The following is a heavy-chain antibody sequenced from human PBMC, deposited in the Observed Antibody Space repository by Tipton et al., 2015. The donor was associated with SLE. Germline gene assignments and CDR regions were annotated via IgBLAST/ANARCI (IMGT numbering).Heavy chain of an antibody. CDR1: GGSISSYY. D-gene: IGHD3-16*01. V-gene: IGHV4-59*08. CDR3: ARHGVWFDP. J-gene: IGHJ5*02. Sequence: LRLSCTVSGGSISSYYWSWIRQPPGKGLEWIGYIYYSESTNYNPSLKSRVTISVDTSKNQFSLKLSSVTAADTAVYYCARHGVWFDPWGQGTLVTVSS. CDR2: IYYSEST.